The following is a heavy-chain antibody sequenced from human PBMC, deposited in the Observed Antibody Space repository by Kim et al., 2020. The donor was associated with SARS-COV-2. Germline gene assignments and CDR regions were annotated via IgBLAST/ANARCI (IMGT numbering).Heavy chain of an antibody. CDR1: TFSVNNFA. D-gene: IGHD6-19*01. V-gene: IGHV3-23*01. CDR2: ITKWDGRT. CDR3: AKDHPSSGWPTFDI. Sequence: GGSLRLSCAASTFSVNNFAMSWVRQAPGKGLEWVSAITKWDGRTYYADSVKGRFTISGDNSKNTIFLQMHSLRAEDTALYYCAKDHPSSGWPTFDIWGQG. J-gene: IGHJ4*02.